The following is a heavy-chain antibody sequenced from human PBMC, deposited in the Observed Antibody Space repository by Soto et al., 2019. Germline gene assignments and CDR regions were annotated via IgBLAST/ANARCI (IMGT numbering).Heavy chain of an antibody. J-gene: IGHJ4*02. CDR3: ARGIAAAGTVGKYYFDY. CDR2: IYYSGST. Sequence: QVQLQESGPGLVKPSQTLSLTCTVSGGSISSGGYYWRWIRQHPGKGLEWIGYIYYSGSTYYNPSLKSRVTISVDTSKNQFSLKLSSVTAADTAVYYCARGIAAAGTVGKYYFDYWGQGTLVTVSS. CDR1: GGSISSGGYY. D-gene: IGHD6-13*01. V-gene: IGHV4-31*03.